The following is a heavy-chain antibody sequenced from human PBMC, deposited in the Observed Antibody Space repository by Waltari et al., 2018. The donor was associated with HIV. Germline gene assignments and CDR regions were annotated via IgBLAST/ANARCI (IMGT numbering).Heavy chain of an antibody. CDR2: IYYSGST. J-gene: IGHJ4*02. CDR3: ATAGAAGSSWYSAFDY. CDR1: GGSISSSSYY. Sequence: QLQLQESGPGLVKPSETLSLTCNVSGGSISSSSYYWGWIRQPPGKGLEWIGCIYYSGSTYYNPSLKSRVTISVDTSKNQFSLKLSSVTAADTAVYYCATAGAAGSSWYSAFDYWGQGTLVTVSS. D-gene: IGHD6-13*01. V-gene: IGHV4-39*01.